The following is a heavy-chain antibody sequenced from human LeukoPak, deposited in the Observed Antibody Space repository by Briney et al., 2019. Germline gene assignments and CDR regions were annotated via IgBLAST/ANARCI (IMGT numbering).Heavy chain of an antibody. V-gene: IGHV3-21*01. CDR3: ARGEASYYDFWSGERQDAFDI. D-gene: IGHD3-3*01. CDR2: ISSSSSYM. J-gene: IGHJ3*02. Sequence: GGSLRLSCAVPGFTFSSYSMNWVRPAPGKGLEWVSSISSSSSYMYYADSVRGQFTISRDNVKNSLYLQMNSLRAEDTAVYYCARGEASYYDFWSGERQDAFDIWGQGTMVTVSS. CDR1: GFTFSSYS.